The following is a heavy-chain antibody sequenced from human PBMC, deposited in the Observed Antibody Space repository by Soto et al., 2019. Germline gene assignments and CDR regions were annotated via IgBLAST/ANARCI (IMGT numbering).Heavy chain of an antibody. CDR3: ARDGWGSNWYFDL. CDR2: ISYDGKQT. V-gene: IGHV3-30*03. J-gene: IGHJ2*01. CDR1: GVTFKDYG. D-gene: IGHD3-16*01. Sequence: PGGSLRLSCGAPGVTFKDYGMHWVRQAPGKGLEWVAAISYDGKQTYYADSVKGRFTISKDKSKRTLFLQMNSLRVDDTAVYYCARDGWGSNWYFDLWGRGILVTVSS.